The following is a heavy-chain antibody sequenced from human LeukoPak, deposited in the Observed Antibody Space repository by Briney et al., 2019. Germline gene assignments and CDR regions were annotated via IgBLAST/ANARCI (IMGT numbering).Heavy chain of an antibody. J-gene: IGHJ5*02. CDR1: GYTFTSYG. CDR3: AREQEASEGFWSGYYTANWFDP. Sequence: GASVKVSCKASGYTFTSYGISWVRQAPGQGLEWMGWISAYNGNTNYAQKLQGRVTMTTDTSTSTAYMELRSLRSEDTAVYYCAREQEASEGFWSGYYTANWFDPWGQGTLVTVSS. CDR2: ISAYNGNT. V-gene: IGHV1-18*01. D-gene: IGHD3-3*01.